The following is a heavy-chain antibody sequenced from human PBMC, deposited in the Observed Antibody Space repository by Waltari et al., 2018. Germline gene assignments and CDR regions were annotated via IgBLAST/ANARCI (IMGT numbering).Heavy chain of an antibody. CDR3: ARKFEGSXGGSFTMXXDI. Sequence: QXQLQESGPGXVNPSETLSLTCVVSGGXISTSDYYWGWIRQPPGKGLEWIASVSFGGSTXYNPSLTSRXTIFXDTSKNXXSLXLSSVTAXXXAAXXCARKFEGSXGGSFTMXXDIGGQGTLVTVSS. J-gene: IGHJ4*02. V-gene: IGHV4-39*01. CDR2: VSFGGST. CDR1: GGXISTSDYY. D-gene: IGHD3-10*02.